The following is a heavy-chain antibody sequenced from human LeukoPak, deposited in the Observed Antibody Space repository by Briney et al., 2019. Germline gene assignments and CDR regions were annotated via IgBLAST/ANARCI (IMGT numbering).Heavy chain of an antibody. V-gene: IGHV3-48*01. CDR2: ISSSSSTI. D-gene: IGHD3-22*01. CDR1: GFTFSSYS. J-gene: IGHJ4*02. CDR3: ARAPYYYDSSGYPY. Sequence: GGSLRLSCAASGFTFSSYSMNWVRQAPGKGLEWVSYISSSSSTIYYADSVKGRFTISRDNAKNSLYLQMNSLRAEDTAVYYCARAPYYYDSSGYPYWGRGTLVTVSS.